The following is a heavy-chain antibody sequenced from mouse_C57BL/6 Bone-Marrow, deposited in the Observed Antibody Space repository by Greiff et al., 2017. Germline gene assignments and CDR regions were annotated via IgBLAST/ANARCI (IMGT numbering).Heavy chain of an antibody. CDR2: IYPRSGNT. V-gene: IGHV1-81*01. Sequence: VQLQQSGAELARPGASVKLSCKASGYTFTSYGISWVKQRTGQGLEWIGEIYPRSGNTYYTEKFKGKATLTADKSSSTAYMELPSLTSEDSAVYFCARWGAFITTVVATGYWGQGTTLTVSS. D-gene: IGHD1-1*01. CDR3: ARWGAFITTVVATGY. J-gene: IGHJ2*01. CDR1: GYTFTSYG.